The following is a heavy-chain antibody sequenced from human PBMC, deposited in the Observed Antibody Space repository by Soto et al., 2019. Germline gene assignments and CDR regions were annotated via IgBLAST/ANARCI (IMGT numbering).Heavy chain of an antibody. CDR3: ARGGGYYLGIYFDY. D-gene: IGHD3-22*01. V-gene: IGHV4-61*01. J-gene: IGHJ4*02. Sequence: SEILSLTCTVSGGSVSSGSYYWSWIRQPPGKGLEWIGYIYYSGSTNYNPSLRSRVTISVDTSKNQFSLKLSSVTAADTAVYYCARGGGYYLGIYFDYWGQGTLVTVSS. CDR2: IYYSGST. CDR1: GGSVSSGSYY.